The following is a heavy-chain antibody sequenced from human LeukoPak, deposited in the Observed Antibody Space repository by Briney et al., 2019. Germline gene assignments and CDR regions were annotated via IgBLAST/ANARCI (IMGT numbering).Heavy chain of an antibody. V-gene: IGHV3-30*03. J-gene: IGHJ6*02. CDR1: GFTFSSYG. CDR2: ISYDGSNK. D-gene: IGHD6-13*01. CDR3: ARPLGYSSSWYYYYYYGMDV. Sequence: PGRSLRLSCAASGFTFSSYGMHWVRQAPGKGLEWVAVISYDGSNKYYADSVKSRFTISRDNSKNTLYLQMNSLRAEDTAVYYCARPLGYSSSWYYYYYYGMDVWGQGTTVTVSS.